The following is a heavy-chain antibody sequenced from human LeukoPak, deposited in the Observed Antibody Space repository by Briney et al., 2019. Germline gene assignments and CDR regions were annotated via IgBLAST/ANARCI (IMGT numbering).Heavy chain of an antibody. CDR2: IIPIFGTA. Sequence: SVTVSCKASGGTFSSYAISWVRQAPGQGLEWMGGIIPIFGTANYAQKSQGRVTITTDESTSTAYMELSSLRSEDTAVYYCARGPNWNYDWFDPWGQGTLVTVSS. J-gene: IGHJ5*02. CDR1: GGTFSSYA. V-gene: IGHV1-69*05. CDR3: ARGPNWNYDWFDP. D-gene: IGHD1-7*01.